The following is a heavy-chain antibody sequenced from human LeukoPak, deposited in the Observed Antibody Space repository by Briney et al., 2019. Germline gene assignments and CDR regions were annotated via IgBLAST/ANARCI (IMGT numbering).Heavy chain of an antibody. V-gene: IGHV3-7*01. J-gene: IGHJ4*02. CDR1: GFTFSDYW. D-gene: IGHD3-22*01. CDR2: IKQDGSEK. Sequence: GGSLRLSCAASGFTFSDYWMHWVRQAPGKGLEWVANIKQDGSEKYYVDSVKGRFTISRDNAKNSLYLQMNSLRAEDTAVYYCARALGYYENYWGQGTLVTVPS. CDR3: ARALGYYENY.